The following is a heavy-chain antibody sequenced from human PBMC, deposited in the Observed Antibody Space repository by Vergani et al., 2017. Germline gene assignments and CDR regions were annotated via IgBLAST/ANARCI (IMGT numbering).Heavy chain of an antibody. Sequence: QVQLQESGPGLVKPSETLSLTCTVSGGSIRSYYWSWIRQPPGKGPEWIGYIYYSGSTNYNPSLKSRVTISVDTSKNQFSLKLSSVTAADTAVYYCAGGSQVYSWGQGTLVTVSS. CDR3: AGGSQVYS. CDR2: IYYSGST. CDR1: GGSIRSYY. J-gene: IGHJ4*02. D-gene: IGHD5-18*01. V-gene: IGHV4-59*01.